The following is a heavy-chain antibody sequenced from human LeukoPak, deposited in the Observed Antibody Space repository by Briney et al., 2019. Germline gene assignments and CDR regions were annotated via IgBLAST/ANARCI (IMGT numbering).Heavy chain of an antibody. CDR2: IYHSGST. V-gene: IGHV4-4*02. Sequence: SETLSLTCAVSGGSISSSNWWSWVRQPPGKGLEWIGEIYHSGSTNYNPSLKSRVTISVDKSKNQFSLKLSSVTAADTAVYYCARDYEYYYDSSGYYSRAFDIWGKGTMVTVSS. CDR1: GGSISSSNW. D-gene: IGHD3-22*01. J-gene: IGHJ3*02. CDR3: ARDYEYYYDSSGYYSRAFDI.